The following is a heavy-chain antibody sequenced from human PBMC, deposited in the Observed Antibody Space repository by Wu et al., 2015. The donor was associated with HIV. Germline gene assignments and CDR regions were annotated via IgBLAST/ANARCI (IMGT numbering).Heavy chain of an antibody. CDR1: GGTFSSYA. D-gene: IGHD3-10*01. V-gene: IGHV1-69*13. Sequence: QVQLVQSGAEVKKPGSSVKVSCKASGGTFSSYAISWVRQAPGQGLEWMGRIIPIFGTANYAQKFQGRVTITADESTSTAYMELSSLRSEDTAVYYCARDASHTNYYGSGSYYPEYWGQGNAGHRLL. CDR3: ARDASHTNYYGSGSYYPEY. CDR2: IIPIFGTA. J-gene: IGHJ4*02.